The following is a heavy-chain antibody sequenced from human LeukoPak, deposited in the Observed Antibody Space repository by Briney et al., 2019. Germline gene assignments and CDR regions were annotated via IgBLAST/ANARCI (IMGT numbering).Heavy chain of an antibody. CDR3: AGGSGYLITS. CDR2: IKQDGTEK. Sequence: GGSLRLSCAGAGFTFRSYWMNWVRQAPGKGLGWLAIIKQDGTEKHYKGSVEGRFTISRDNAKNSLHLQMNSLRAEDTAVYYCAGGSGYLITSWGQGTLVTVSS. D-gene: IGHD3-9*01. V-gene: IGHV3-7*01. J-gene: IGHJ5*02. CDR1: GFTFRSYW.